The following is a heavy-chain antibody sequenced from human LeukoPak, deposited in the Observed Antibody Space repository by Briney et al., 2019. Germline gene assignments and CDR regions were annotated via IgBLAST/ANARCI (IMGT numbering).Heavy chain of an antibody. CDR3: AKCPVTFGGVIVITSGYFDY. D-gene: IGHD3-16*02. J-gene: IGHJ4*02. CDR1: GFTFSSYG. CDR2: ISYDGSNK. V-gene: IGHV3-30*18. Sequence: PGRSLRLSCAASGFTFSSYGMHWVRQAPGKGLEWVALISYDGSNKYYADSVKGRFTISRDNSKNTLFLQMNSLRAEDTAVFYCAKCPVTFGGVIVITSGYFDYWGQGTLVTVSS.